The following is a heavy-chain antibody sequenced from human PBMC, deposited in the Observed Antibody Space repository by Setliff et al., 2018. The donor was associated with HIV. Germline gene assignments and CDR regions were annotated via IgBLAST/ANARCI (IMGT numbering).Heavy chain of an antibody. CDR3: VRGGTSSNWFDP. CDR1: GGSISSSSYY. CDR2: IYYSGST. D-gene: IGHD2-2*01. V-gene: IGHV4-39*07. Sequence: SETLSLTCTVSGGSISSSSYYWGWIRQPPGKGLEWIGSIYYSGSTNYNPSLKSRVTMSVDTSKNQFSLKLNSVTAADTAVYYCVRGGTSSNWFDPWGQGTLVTVSS. J-gene: IGHJ5*02.